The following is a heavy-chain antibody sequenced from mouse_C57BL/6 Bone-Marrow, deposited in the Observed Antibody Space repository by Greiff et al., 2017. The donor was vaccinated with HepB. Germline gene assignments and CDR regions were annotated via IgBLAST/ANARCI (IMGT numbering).Heavy chain of an antibody. CDR2: IDPENGDT. CDR1: GFNIKDDY. Sequence: EVQLQQSGAELVRPGASVKLSCTASGFNIKDDYMHGVKQRPEQGLEWIGWIDPENGDTEYASKFQGKSTITADTSSITAYLQLSSLTSEDTAVYYCTIGNPYYYAMDYWGQGTSVTVSS. J-gene: IGHJ4*01. CDR3: TIGNPYYYAMDY. D-gene: IGHD2-1*01. V-gene: IGHV14-4*01.